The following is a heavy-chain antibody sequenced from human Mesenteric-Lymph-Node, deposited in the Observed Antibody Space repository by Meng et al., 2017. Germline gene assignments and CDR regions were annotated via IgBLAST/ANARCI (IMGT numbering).Heavy chain of an antibody. D-gene: IGHD6-13*01. J-gene: IGHJ4*02. Sequence: GGSLRLSCAASGFTFSSYAMHWVRQAPGKGLEWVAVISYDGSNKYYADSVKGRFTISRDNSKNTLYLQMNSLRAEDTAVYYCAKGSWCDYWGQGTLVTVSS. V-gene: IGHV3-30*04. CDR2: ISYDGSNK. CDR3: AKGSWCDY. CDR1: GFTFSSYA.